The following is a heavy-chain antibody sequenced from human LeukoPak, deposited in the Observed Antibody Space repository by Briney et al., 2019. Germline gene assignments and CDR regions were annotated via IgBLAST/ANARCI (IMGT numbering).Heavy chain of an antibody. CDR2: IKNDGTLK. CDR1: GISFSSYW. Sequence: GGSLRLSCVASGISFSSYWMAWVRQAPGKGLEWVANIKNDGTLKFYAGSVKGRFTISRDNAKNSLFLEMNSLTADDTAVYFYESSHDSSGNDWGQGTLVTVSS. CDR3: ESSHDSSGND. J-gene: IGHJ4*02. V-gene: IGHV3-7*01. D-gene: IGHD3-22*01.